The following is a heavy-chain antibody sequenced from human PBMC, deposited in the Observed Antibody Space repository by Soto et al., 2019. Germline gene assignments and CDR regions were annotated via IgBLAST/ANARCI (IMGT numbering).Heavy chain of an antibody. CDR3: ARVSGSYYYGMDV. D-gene: IGHD1-26*01. V-gene: IGHV4-4*02. Sequence: SETLSLTCAVSGGSISSSNWWSWVRQPPGKGLEWIGEIYHSGSTNYNPSLKSRVTISVDKSKNQFSLKLSSVTAADTAVYYCARVSGSYYYGMDVWAQGITVTVS. J-gene: IGHJ6*02. CDR2: IYHSGST. CDR1: GGSISSSNW.